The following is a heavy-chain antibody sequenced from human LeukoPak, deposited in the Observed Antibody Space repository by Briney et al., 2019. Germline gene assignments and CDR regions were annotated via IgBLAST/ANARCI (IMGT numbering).Heavy chain of an antibody. J-gene: IGHJ4*02. Sequence: ASVTVSCKASGYTFTSYDINWVRQATGQGLEWMGWMNPNSGNTGYAQKFQGRVTMTRNTSISTAYMELSSLRSEDTAAYYCARASDIVVVPATDGFDYWGQGTLVTVSS. CDR1: GYTFTSYD. CDR3: ARASDIVVVPATDGFDY. CDR2: MNPNSGNT. V-gene: IGHV1-8*01. D-gene: IGHD2-2*01.